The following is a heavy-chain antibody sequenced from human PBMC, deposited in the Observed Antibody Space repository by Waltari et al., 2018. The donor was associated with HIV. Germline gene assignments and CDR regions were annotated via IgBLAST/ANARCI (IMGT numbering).Heavy chain of an antibody. V-gene: IGHV3-74*01. D-gene: IGHD1-7*01. J-gene: IGHJ4*02. CDR3: ARAGRDGKLPPDY. CDR2: INSDGSST. CDR1: GFTFSSYW. Sequence: EVQLVESGGGLVQPGGSLRLSCAASGFTFSSYWTHWVRQAPGKGLVWVSRINSDGSSTSYADSVKGRFTISRDNAKNTLYLQRNSLRAEDTAVYYCARAGRDGKLPPDYWGQGTLVTVSS.